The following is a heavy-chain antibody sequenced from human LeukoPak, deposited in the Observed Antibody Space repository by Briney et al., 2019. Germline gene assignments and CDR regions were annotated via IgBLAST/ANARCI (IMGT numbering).Heavy chain of an antibody. J-gene: IGHJ6*03. D-gene: IGHD2-15*01. CDR3: AKNGDRGAYCSGGSCYPYYYYYIDV. Sequence: GGSLRLSCAASGFIFSSYSMNWVRQAPGKGLEWVSSISSSSTFIYYADSLKGRFTISRDNSKNTLYLQMNSLRAEDTAIYYCAKNGDRGAYCSGGSCYPYYYYYIDVWGKGTTVTISS. CDR2: ISSSSTFI. CDR1: GFIFSSYS. V-gene: IGHV3-21*04.